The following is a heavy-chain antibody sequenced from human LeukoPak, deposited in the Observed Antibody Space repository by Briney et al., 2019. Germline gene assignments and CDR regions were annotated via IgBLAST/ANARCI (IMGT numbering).Heavy chain of an antibody. CDR3: ARHLSQGDGTKRGFYY. J-gene: IGHJ4*02. V-gene: IGHV4-39*01. CDR1: GGSISSRPYD. CDR2: ISYGGST. D-gene: IGHD5-24*01. Sequence: PSETLSLTCTVSGGSISSRPYDWGWIRQPPGKGLEYIGSISYGGSTYYNPSLRSRVTISVDTSSNQFSLELSSVTAADTAVYYCARHLSQGDGTKRGFYYWGQGTLVTVSS.